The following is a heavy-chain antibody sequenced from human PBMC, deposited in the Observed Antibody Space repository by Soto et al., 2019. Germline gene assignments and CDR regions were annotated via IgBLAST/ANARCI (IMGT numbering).Heavy chain of an antibody. J-gene: IGHJ6*02. V-gene: IGHV1-46*01. Sequence: ASVKVSCKASGYTFTSYYMHWVRQAPGQGLEWMGIINPSGGSTSYAQKFQGRVTMTRDTSTSTVYMELSSLRSEDTAVYYCAREGRDIVVVPAAMSSGSYYYYGMDVWG. D-gene: IGHD2-2*01. CDR2: INPSGGST. CDR1: GYTFTSYY. CDR3: AREGRDIVVVPAAMSSGSYYYYGMDV.